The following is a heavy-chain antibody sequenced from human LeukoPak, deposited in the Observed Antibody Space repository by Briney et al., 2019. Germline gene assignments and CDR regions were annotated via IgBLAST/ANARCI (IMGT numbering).Heavy chain of an antibody. Sequence: GGSLRLSCAASGFTFSSYSMNWVRQAPGKGLEWVANIKQDGSEKYYVDSVKGRFTISRDNAKNSLYLQMNSLRAEDTAVYYCARGNWNADYWGQGTLVTVSS. D-gene: IGHD1-20*01. CDR1: GFTFSSYS. V-gene: IGHV3-7*01. J-gene: IGHJ4*02. CDR2: IKQDGSEK. CDR3: ARGNWNADY.